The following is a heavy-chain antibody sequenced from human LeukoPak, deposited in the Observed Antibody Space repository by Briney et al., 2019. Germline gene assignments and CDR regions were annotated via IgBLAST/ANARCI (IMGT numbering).Heavy chain of an antibody. CDR1: GFTFNSYA. CDR2: ISDRGTDT. V-gene: IGHV3-23*01. J-gene: IGHJ4*02. Sequence: QPGGSLRLSCAASGFTFNSYAMSWVRQAPGKGLEWVSCISDRGTDTFYAESVKGRFTSSRENYENTLDLQMHSLRVEDTAVYYCVKGTGFYWTRGDYWGQGTLLTVAS. CDR3: VKGTGFYWTRGDY. D-gene: IGHD2-8*02.